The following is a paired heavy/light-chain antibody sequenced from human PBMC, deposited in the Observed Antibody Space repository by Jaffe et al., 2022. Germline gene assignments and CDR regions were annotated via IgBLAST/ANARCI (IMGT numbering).Heavy chain of an antibody. CDR1: GFTFSSSG. D-gene: IGHD6-19*01. CDR2: ISATGLTT. CDR3: AKEAGSGWPEAEFHSYYYMDV. Sequence: EVHLLGSGGDLVQPGGSLRLSCVTSGFTFSSSGMSWVRQAPGKGLEWVSAISATGLTTYYADSVKGRFTISRDNSKSTLFLQMNSLAADDTAVYYCAKEAGSGWPEAEFHSYYYMDVWGKGTTVTVSS. V-gene: IGHV3-23*01. J-gene: IGHJ6*03.
Light chain of an antibody. CDR2: GAS. CDR1: QYISDNY. CDR3: QQYGSSPRT. V-gene: IGKV3-20*01. Sequence: EIVLTQSPGTLSLSPGERATLSCRATQYISDNYLAWYRQKPGQAPRLLIYGASRRATAIPDRFSGSGSGTDFTLTISRLEPEDFAVYYCQQYGSSPRTFGQGTKVEVK. J-gene: IGKJ1*01.